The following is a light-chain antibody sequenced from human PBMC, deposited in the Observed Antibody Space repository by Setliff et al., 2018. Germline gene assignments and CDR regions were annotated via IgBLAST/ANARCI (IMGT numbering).Light chain of an antibody. CDR3: CSYAGSYPYV. V-gene: IGLV2-11*01. Sequence: QSALTQPRPVSGSPGQSVTISCTGTSSDVGGYNYVSWYQQYPGKAPKLMIYDVSKRPSGVPDRFSGSKSGNTASLTISGLQAEDEADYYCCSYAGSYPYVFGTGTKVTVL. J-gene: IGLJ1*01. CDR2: DVS. CDR1: SSDVGGYNY.